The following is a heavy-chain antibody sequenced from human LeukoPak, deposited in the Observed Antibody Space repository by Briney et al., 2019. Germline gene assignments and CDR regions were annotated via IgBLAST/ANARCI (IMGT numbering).Heavy chain of an antibody. D-gene: IGHD3-10*01. Sequence: PSETLSLTCTVSGGSISSYYWSWIRQPPGKGLEWIGYIYYSGSTNYNPSLKSRVTISEDTSKNQFSLKLSSVTAADTAVYYCARLATRITMVRGVTRNWFDPWGQGTLVTVSS. CDR1: GGSISSYY. V-gene: IGHV4-59*08. J-gene: IGHJ5*02. CDR3: ARLATRITMVRGVTRNWFDP. CDR2: IYYSGST.